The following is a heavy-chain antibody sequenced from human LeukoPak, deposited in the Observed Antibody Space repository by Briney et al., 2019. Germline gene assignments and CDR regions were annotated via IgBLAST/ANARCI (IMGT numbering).Heavy chain of an antibody. V-gene: IGHV1-69*06. J-gene: IGHJ4*02. CDR3: AKGSRLREGGSYRF. CDR2: IIPIFGTA. D-gene: IGHD3-16*02. Sequence: RASVKVSCKASGGIFSSYAINWVRQAPGQGLEWMGRIIPIFGTANNAQKFQGRVTITADKSTRTAYMELSSLRSEDTALYYCAKGSRLREGGSYRFWGQGTLDTVSS. CDR1: GGIFSSYA.